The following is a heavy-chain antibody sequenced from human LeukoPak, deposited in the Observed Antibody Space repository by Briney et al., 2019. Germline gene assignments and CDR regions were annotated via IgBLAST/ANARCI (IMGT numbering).Heavy chain of an antibody. V-gene: IGHV4-39*01. CDR3: ARNGSIAVAAHNGSWFDP. D-gene: IGHD6-19*01. CDR1: GGSVSSSSTY. Sequence: SSETLSLTCTVSGGSVSSSSTYWGWIRQPPGKGLEWIGSIYYSGSTSYNPSLKSRVTISVDTSKNQFSLKLTSVTAADTALYYCARNGSIAVAAHNGSWFDPWGQGTLVTVSS. J-gene: IGHJ5*02. CDR2: IYYSGST.